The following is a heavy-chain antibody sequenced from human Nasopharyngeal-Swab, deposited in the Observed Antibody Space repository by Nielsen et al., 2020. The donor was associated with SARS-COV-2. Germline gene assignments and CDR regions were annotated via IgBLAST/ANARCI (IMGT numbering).Heavy chain of an antibody. CDR3: ARRGLTAIEYYFDY. V-gene: IGHV5-51*01. CDR2: INPGDSDT. J-gene: IGHJ4*02. D-gene: IGHD5-18*01. CDR1: GYSFTSYW. Sequence: GESLKISCKGSGYSFTSYWIGWVRQMPGKGLEWMGIINPGDSDTRYSPSFQGQVTISADKSISTAYLQWSSLKASDTAIFYCARRGLTAIEYYFDYWGQGTLVTVSS.